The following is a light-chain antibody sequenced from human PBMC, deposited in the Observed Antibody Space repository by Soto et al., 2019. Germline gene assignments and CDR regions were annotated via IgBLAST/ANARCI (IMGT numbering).Light chain of an antibody. CDR2: RNN. J-gene: IGLJ3*02. CDR1: SSNIGAGYD. V-gene: IGLV1-40*01. CDR3: HSYDSSLSGSV. Sequence: QSVLTQPPSVSGAPGQRVTISCTGSSSNIGAGYDVPWYQQLPGTAPKLLIYRNNNRPSGVPDRFSGSRSGTSASLAITGLQAEDEADYYCHSYDSSLSGSVFGGGTKLTVL.